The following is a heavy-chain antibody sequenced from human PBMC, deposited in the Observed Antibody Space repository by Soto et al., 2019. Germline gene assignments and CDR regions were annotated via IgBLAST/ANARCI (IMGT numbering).Heavy chain of an antibody. CDR3: ARGISKYSSWHEPNTWFDA. J-gene: IGHJ5*02. V-gene: IGHV4-30-4*01. D-gene: IGHD6-6*01. Sequence: SETLSLTCNVSGGPINSPDYYWTWIRQSPGKGLEWIGYLYFNGGTQYNPSLRTPISMSLDTSKKHFSLKMRSVTGADTAVYYCARGISKYSSWHEPNTWFDAWGQGALVTVSS. CDR2: LYFNGGT. CDR1: GGPINSPDYY.